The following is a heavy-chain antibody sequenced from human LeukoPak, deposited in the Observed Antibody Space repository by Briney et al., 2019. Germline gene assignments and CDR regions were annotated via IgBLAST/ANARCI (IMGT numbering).Heavy chain of an antibody. CDR1: GFTFSSYA. D-gene: IGHD6-19*01. Sequence: PVGSLRLSCAASGFTFSSYAMHWVRQAPGKWLESVAVISYDGSNKYYADSVKGRFTISRDNSKNTLYLQMSSLRAEDTAVYYCARVSGWYSTLFDYWGQGTLVTVSS. V-gene: IGHV3-30-3*01. CDR3: ARVSGWYSTLFDY. J-gene: IGHJ4*02. CDR2: ISYDGSNK.